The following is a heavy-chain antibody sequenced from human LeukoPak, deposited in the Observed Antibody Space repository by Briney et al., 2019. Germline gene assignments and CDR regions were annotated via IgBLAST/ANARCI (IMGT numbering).Heavy chain of an antibody. Sequence: GGSLRLSCAASGFTFSSYGMHWARQAPGKGLEWVAVIWYDGSNKYFADSVKGRFTISRDNSKNTLYLQMNSLRAEDTAVYYCAREGAGYCSSTSCYGVYYYYGMDVWGQGTTVTVSS. V-gene: IGHV3-33*01. CDR3: AREGAGYCSSTSCYGVYYYYGMDV. CDR1: GFTFSSYG. J-gene: IGHJ6*02. CDR2: IWYDGSNK. D-gene: IGHD2-2*01.